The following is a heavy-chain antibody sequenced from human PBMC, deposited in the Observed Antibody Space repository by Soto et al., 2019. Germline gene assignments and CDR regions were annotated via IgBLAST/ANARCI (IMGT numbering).Heavy chain of an antibody. CDR1: GYTFTSYG. V-gene: IGHV1-18*01. Sequence: QVQLVQSGPEVKKPGASVKVSCKTSGYTFTSYGISWVRQAPGQGLEWMGWITTDKGKTTYAQKFQGRVTMTTDTSPSTAYIEMRSLRSDDTAVYYCATRSPAFDYWGQGTLVTVSS. CDR2: ITTDKGKT. J-gene: IGHJ4*02. CDR3: ATRSPAFDY.